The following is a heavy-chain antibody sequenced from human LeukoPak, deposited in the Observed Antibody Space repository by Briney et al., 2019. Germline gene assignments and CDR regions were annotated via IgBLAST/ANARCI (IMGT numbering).Heavy chain of an antibody. D-gene: IGHD7-27*01. V-gene: IGHV1-3*03. Sequence: GASVKVSCKASGYTFTSYAMHWVRQAHGQRLEWMGWINAGNGNTKYSQEFQGRVTITRDTSASTAYMELSSLRSEDMAVYYCARGVPGVYYYYYMDVWGKGTTVTVSS. CDR2: INAGNGNT. CDR3: ARGVPGVYYYYYMDV. CDR1: GYTFTSYA. J-gene: IGHJ6*03.